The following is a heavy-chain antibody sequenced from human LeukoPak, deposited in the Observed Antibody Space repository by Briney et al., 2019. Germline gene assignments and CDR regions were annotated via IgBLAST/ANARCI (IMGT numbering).Heavy chain of an antibody. D-gene: IGHD3-9*01. Sequence: ASVRVSCKASGYTFTSYGISWVRQAPGQGLEWMGWISAYNGNTNYAQKLQGRVTMTTGTSTSTAYMELRSLRSDDTAVYYCAREIRLRYFDWLLSPLVGAFDIWGQGTMVTVSS. CDR1: GYTFTSYG. J-gene: IGHJ3*02. V-gene: IGHV1-18*01. CDR3: AREIRLRYFDWLLSPLVGAFDI. CDR2: ISAYNGNT.